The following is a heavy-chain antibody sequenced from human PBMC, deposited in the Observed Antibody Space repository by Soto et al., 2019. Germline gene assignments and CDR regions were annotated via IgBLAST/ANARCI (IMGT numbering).Heavy chain of an antibody. D-gene: IGHD3-10*01. CDR3: ARISGGSGKLWNYYGMDV. J-gene: IGHJ6*02. CDR1: GFTFSSYS. CDR2: ISSGSSYI. V-gene: IGHV3-21*06. Sequence: EVKLVESGGGLVKPGGSLRLSCAASGFTFSSYSMNWVRQAPGKGLEWVSSISSGSSYIYYADSVKGRFTISRDNAKNSLYLQMNSLRAEDTAVYYCARISGGSGKLWNYYGMDVWGQGTTVTVSS.